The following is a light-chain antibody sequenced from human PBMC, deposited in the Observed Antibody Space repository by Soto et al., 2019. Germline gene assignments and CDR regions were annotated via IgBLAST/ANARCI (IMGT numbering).Light chain of an antibody. CDR1: QSVSSY. V-gene: IGKV3-15*01. CDR3: QQYNNWLPIA. Sequence: VLTQSPATLSLSPWERATLSCRASQSVSSYLPWYQQKPGQAPRLLIYGASTRATGIPARFSGSGSGTEFTITISSLQSEDFAVYYCQQYNNWLPIAFGQGTRLEIK. J-gene: IGKJ5*01. CDR2: GAS.